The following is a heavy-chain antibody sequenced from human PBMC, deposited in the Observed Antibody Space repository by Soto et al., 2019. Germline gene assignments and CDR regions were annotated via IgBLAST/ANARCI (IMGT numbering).Heavy chain of an antibody. CDR1: GGSFSGYY. D-gene: IGHD3-22*01. J-gene: IGHJ4*02. Sequence: SETLSLTCAVYGGSFSGYYWSWIRQPPGKGLEWLGEINHSGSTNYNPSLKSRVTISVDTSKNQFSLKLSSVTAADTAVYYCASRNYDSSGYYYYWVQGALVTVSS. CDR3: ASRNYDSSGYYYY. CDR2: INHSGST. V-gene: IGHV4-34*01.